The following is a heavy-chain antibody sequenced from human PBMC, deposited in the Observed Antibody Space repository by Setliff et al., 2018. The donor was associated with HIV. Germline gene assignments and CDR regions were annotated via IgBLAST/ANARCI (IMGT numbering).Heavy chain of an antibody. CDR2: ISTSGST. J-gene: IGHJ2*01. D-gene: IGHD3-22*01. Sequence: SETLSLTCIVSGASISTYSWSWIRQSPGKGLECIGYISTSGSTNYNPSLKSRVTISLDTSKNQFSLKLTSVTAADTAVYYCARHPYSGFYYSPLLTIWYFDLWGPGTLVTVSS. CDR1: GASISTYS. CDR3: ARHPYSGFYYSPLLTIWYFDL. V-gene: IGHV4-4*08.